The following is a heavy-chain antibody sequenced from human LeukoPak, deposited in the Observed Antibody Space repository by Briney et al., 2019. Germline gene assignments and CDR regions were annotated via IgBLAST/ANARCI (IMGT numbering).Heavy chain of an antibody. CDR1: GGSISSGDYY. CDR3: ARIGNPRLYFDY. D-gene: IGHD4-23*01. V-gene: IGHV4-61*02. J-gene: IGHJ4*02. CDR2: IYTSGST. Sequence: SETLSLTCTVSGGSISSGDYYWSWIRQPPGKGLEWIGRIYTSGSTNYNPSLKSRVTMSVDTSKNQFSLKLSSVTAADTAVYYCARIGNPRLYFDYWGQGTLVTVSS.